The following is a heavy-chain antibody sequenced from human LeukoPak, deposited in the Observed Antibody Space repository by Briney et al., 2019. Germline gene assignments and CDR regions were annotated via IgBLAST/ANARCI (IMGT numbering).Heavy chain of an antibody. J-gene: IGHJ3*02. CDR2: IYSGGST. Sequence: GGSLRLSCAASGFTVSSSYMSWVRQAPGKGLEWCSFIYSGGSTYYADSVKGRFTISRDNSKNTLYFQMNSLRAEDTAVYYCARDLNYDFWSGPFPYAFDIWGQGTMVTVSS. V-gene: IGHV3-66*02. CDR3: ARDLNYDFWSGPFPYAFDI. D-gene: IGHD3-3*01. CDR1: GFTVSSSY.